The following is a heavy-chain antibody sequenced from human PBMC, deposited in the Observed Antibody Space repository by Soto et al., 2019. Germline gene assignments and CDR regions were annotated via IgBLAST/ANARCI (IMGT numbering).Heavy chain of an antibody. CDR3: ARGNSYGDYLYYFDY. V-gene: IGHV4-30-2*01. D-gene: IGHD4-17*01. CDR1: GGSISSGGYS. CDR2: IYHSGST. Sequence: SETLSLTCAVSGGSISSGGYSWSWIRQPPGKGLEWIGYIYHSGSTYYNPSLKSRVTISVDRSKNQFSLKLSSVTAADTAVYYCARGNSYGDYLYYFDYWGQGTLVTVSS. J-gene: IGHJ4*02.